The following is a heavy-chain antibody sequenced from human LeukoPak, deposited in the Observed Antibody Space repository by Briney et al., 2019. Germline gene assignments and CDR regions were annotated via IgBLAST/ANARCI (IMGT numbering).Heavy chain of an antibody. J-gene: IGHJ4*02. CDR2: ISGSGGST. Sequence: PGGSLRLSCAASGFTFSSYAMSWVRQAPGKGLEWVSAISGSGGSTYYADSVKGRFTISRDNSKNTLYLQMSSLRAEDTAVYYCAKGNYYYGSGSYPYWGQGTLVTVSS. D-gene: IGHD3-10*01. CDR1: GFTFSSYA. V-gene: IGHV3-23*01. CDR3: AKGNYYYGSGSYPY.